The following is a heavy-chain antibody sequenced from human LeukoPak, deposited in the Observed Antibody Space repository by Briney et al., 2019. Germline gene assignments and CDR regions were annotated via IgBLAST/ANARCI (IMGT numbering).Heavy chain of an antibody. CDR1: GGTFSSYA. V-gene: IGHV1-69*13. J-gene: IGHJ4*02. CDR2: IIPIFGTA. CDR3: ARDRGYSYGSPFDY. Sequence: SVKVSCKASGGTFSSYAISWVRQAPGQGLEWMEGIIPIFGTANYAQKFQGRVTITADESTSTAYMELSSLRSEDTAVYYCARDRGYSYGSPFDYWGQGTLVTVSS. D-gene: IGHD5-18*01.